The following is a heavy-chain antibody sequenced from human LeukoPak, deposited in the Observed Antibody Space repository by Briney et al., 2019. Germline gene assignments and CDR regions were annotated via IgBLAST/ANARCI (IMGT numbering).Heavy chain of an antibody. V-gene: IGHV1-3*01. CDR2: INAGNGDT. J-gene: IGHJ4*02. Sequence: ASVKVSCKASGYTFSNYAIHWVRQAPGQGLEWMGWINAGNGDTKYSQNLQGRVTITRDTSASIVYMELSSLRSEDTAVYYCARAQIVVVSLFDYWGQGTLVTVSS. CDR3: ARAQIVVVSLFDY. D-gene: IGHD3-22*01. CDR1: GYTFSNYA.